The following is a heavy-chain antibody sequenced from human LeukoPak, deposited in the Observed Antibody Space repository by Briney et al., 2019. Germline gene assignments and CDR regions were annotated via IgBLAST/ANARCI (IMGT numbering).Heavy chain of an antibody. D-gene: IGHD6-19*01. CDR1: GFTFSSYG. V-gene: IGHV3-33*06. CDR2: IWFDGSNK. Sequence: GGSLRLSCAASGFTFSSYGMHWVRQAPGKGLEWVAVIWFDGSNKYYTDSVKGRFTISRDNSKNTLYLQMNSLRAEDTAVYYCAKETGLREKYSSGWYEGDYYYYYYMDVWGKGTTVTVSS. J-gene: IGHJ6*03. CDR3: AKETGLREKYSSGWYEGDYYYYYYMDV.